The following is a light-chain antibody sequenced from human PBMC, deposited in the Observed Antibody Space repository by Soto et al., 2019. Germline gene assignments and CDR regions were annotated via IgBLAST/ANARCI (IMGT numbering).Light chain of an antibody. CDR3: VSYTSSSTPYV. CDR2: DVN. Sequence: QSALTQPASVSGSPGQSITISCTGSSSDIGHYNFVSWYQQHPGKAPKLMIYDVNNRPPGVSNRFSGSKSGNTASLTISGLQAEDEADYFCVSYTSSSTPYVFGAGTKLTVL. V-gene: IGLV2-14*01. CDR1: SSDIGHYNF. J-gene: IGLJ1*01.